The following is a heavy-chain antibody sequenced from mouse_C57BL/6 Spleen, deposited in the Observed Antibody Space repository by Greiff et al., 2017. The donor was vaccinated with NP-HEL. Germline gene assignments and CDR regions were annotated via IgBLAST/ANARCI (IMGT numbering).Heavy chain of an antibody. D-gene: IGHD2-1*01. CDR2: IDPSDSYT. V-gene: IGHV1-59*01. J-gene: IGHJ2*01. Sequence: QVQLQQPGAELVRPGTSVKLSCKASGYTFTSYWMHWVKQRPGQGLEWIGVIDPSDSYTNYNQKFKGKATLTVDTSSSTAYMQLSSLTSEDSAVYYCALYYGGFDYWGQGTTLTVSS. CDR3: ALYYGGFDY. CDR1: GYTFTSYW.